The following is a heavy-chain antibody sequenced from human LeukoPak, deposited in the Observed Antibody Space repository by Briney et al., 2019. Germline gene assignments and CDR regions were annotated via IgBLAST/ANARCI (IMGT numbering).Heavy chain of an antibody. D-gene: IGHD4-11*01. CDR2: IYYRGST. CDR1: GGSISSYY. Sequence: SETLSLTCTVSGGSISSYYWSWIRQPPGKELEWIGYIYYRGSTNYNPSLKSRVTISVDTSKNQFSLKLSSVTAADTALYYCARVKRNYGYYYYYMDVWGKGTTVTVSS. V-gene: IGHV4-59*01. CDR3: ARVKRNYGYYYYYMDV. J-gene: IGHJ6*03.